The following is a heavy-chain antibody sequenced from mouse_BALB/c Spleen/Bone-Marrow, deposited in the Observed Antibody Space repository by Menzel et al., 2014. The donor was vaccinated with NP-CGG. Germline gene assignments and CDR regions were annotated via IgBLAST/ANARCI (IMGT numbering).Heavy chain of an antibody. CDR2: IWGDGST. V-gene: IGHV2-6-7*01. CDR1: GFSLTGYG. Sequence: VQLQESGPGLVAPSQSLSITCTVSGFSLTGYGVCWVRQPPGKGLEWLGMIWGDGSTDYNSALKSRLSINKDNSKSQVFLKMSSLQTDDTARYYCARDSFLITRALDYWGQGTSVTVSS. D-gene: IGHD2-4*01. J-gene: IGHJ4*01. CDR3: ARDSFLITRALDY.